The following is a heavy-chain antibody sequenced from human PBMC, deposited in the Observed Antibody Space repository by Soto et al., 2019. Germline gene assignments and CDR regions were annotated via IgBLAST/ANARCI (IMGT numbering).Heavy chain of an antibody. J-gene: IGHJ6*02. V-gene: IGHV1-46*01. D-gene: IGHD6-13*01. CDR1: GYTFTSYY. CDR3: ARLAAAGYGDYYYYGMDV. CDR2: INPSGGST. Sequence: PSVQVSCKASGYTFTSYYIHWVRQAPGQGIEWMGIINPSGGSTSYAQKSQGSVTKTRDTSTSTVYMELSSLRSEDTAVYYCARLAAAGYGDYYYYGMDVWGQGTTVTVSS.